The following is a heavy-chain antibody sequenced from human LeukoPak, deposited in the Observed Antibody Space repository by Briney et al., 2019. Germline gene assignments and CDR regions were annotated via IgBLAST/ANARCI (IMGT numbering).Heavy chain of an antibody. CDR3: ARILGYSSSFDY. J-gene: IGHJ4*02. Sequence: GGSLRLSCAASGFTFSSYSMNWVRQAPGKGLEWVSSISSSSSYIKYADSVKGRFTISRDNAKNSLYLQMNSLRAEDTAVYYCARILGYSSSFDYWGQGTLVTVSS. CDR2: ISSSSSYI. V-gene: IGHV3-21*01. CDR1: GFTFSSYS. D-gene: IGHD6-13*01.